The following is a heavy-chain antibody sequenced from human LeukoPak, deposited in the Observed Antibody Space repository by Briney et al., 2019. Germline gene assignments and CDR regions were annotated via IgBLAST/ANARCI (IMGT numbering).Heavy chain of an antibody. V-gene: IGHV4-34*01. D-gene: IGHD5-18*01. CDR2: INHSGST. J-gene: IGHJ4*02. CDR1: GWSFSGYY. Sequence: SETLSLTCAVYGWSFSGYYWSWIRQPPGKGLEWIGEINHSGSTNYNPSPKSRVTISVDTSKNQFSLKLNSVTAADTAVYYCARGEGYSYGYKLFDYWGQGTLVTVSS. CDR3: ARGEGYSYGYKLFDY.